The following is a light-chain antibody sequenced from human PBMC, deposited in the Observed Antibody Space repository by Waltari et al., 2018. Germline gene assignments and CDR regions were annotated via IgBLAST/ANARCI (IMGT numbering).Light chain of an antibody. CDR2: GNS. J-gene: IGLJ2*01. V-gene: IGLV1-40*01. Sequence: QSVLTQPPSVSGAPGQRVTISCPGSSPHIGAGYDVHWYQQLPGTAPKLPLYGNSNRPSGVPDRFSGSKSGTSASLAITGLQAEDEADYYCQSYDSSLSGVVFGGGTKLTVL. CDR1: SPHIGAGYD. CDR3: QSYDSSLSGVV.